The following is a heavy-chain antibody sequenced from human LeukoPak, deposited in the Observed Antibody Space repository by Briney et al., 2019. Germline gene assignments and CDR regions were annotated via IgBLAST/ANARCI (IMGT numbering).Heavy chain of an antibody. D-gene: IGHD3-10*01. Sequence: SETLSLTCTISGGSSSRRSYYWGWIRQPPGKGLEWIGSIYYSVSVYINPSLQSRVTISVDTSRNQFSLKLSSMTAADTAVYYCASHEGWFAENWFDPWGQGTLVTVSS. CDR2: IYYSVSV. CDR3: ASHEGWFAENWFDP. CDR1: GGSSSRRSYY. J-gene: IGHJ5*02. V-gene: IGHV4-39*01.